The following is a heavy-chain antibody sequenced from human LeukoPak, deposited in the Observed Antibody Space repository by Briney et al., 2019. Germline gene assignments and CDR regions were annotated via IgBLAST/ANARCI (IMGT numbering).Heavy chain of an antibody. CDR2: IYSNADGGTS. CDR3: TTDSYCSTTTCYASSNYYYGLDT. D-gene: IGHD2-2*01. CDR1: GFTFSNAW. J-gene: IGHJ6*02. Sequence: GGSLRLSCAASGFTFSNAWMTWVRQAPGKGLEWVSRIYSNADGGTSDYAAPVKGRFTISRDDSKNTLYLQMNSLKTEDTAVYYCTTDSYCSTTTCYASSNYYYGLDTWGQGTSVTVSS. V-gene: IGHV3-15*05.